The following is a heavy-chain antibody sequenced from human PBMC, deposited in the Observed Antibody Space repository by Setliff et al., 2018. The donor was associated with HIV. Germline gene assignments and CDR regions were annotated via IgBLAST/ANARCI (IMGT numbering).Heavy chain of an antibody. V-gene: IGHV4-31*03. J-gene: IGHJ2*01. CDR2: IYYSGTT. Sequence: SETLSLTCTVSGVSLSSDNYYWTWIRQSPGKGLEWIGHIYYSGTTQYTPSLQSRVSVSVDRSKNQFSLRLRPVTVADTAVYYCARSLARDYWYFSHWGRGSLVTVSS. CDR3: ARSLARDYWYFSH. D-gene: IGHD6-6*01. CDR1: GVSLSSDNYY.